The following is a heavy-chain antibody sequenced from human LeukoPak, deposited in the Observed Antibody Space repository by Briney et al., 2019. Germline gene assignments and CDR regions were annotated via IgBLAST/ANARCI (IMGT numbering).Heavy chain of an antibody. CDR3: ARGEFYYHRRAYWGFDY. CDR2: ISYSGST. V-gene: IGHV4-59*01. J-gene: IGHJ4*02. D-gene: IGHD3-22*01. CDR1: GGSISSYY. Sequence: NPSETLSLTCTVSGGSISSYYWSWIRQPPGKGLEWIGYISYSGSTNYNPSLKSRVTMSLETSKNEFSLKLTSVTAADTAVYYCARGEFYYHRRAYWGFDYWGQGILVTVSS.